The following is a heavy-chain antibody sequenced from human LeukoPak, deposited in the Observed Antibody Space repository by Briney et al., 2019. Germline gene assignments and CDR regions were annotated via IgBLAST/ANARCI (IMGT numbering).Heavy chain of an antibody. J-gene: IGHJ6*03. CDR3: ARGSGTAMGYYYYYYYMDV. CDR2: IVVGSGNT. Sequence: ASVKVSCKASGFTFTSSAMQWVRQARGQRLEWIGWIVVGSGNTNYAQKFQERVTITRDMSTSTAYMELSSLRSEDTAVYYCARGSGTAMGYYYYYYYMDVWGKGTTVTVSS. V-gene: IGHV1-58*02. D-gene: IGHD5-18*01. CDR1: GFTFTSSA.